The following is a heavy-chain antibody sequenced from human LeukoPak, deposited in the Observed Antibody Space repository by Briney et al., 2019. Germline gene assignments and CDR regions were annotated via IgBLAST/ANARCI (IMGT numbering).Heavy chain of an antibody. Sequence: GGSLRLSCAASGFTFSDYYMSWIRQAPGKGLEWVSYISSSGSTIYYADSVKGRFTISRDNAKNSLYLQMNSLRAEDTALYYCAKALVRAYGSGSFDYWGQGTLVTVSS. CDR1: GFTFSDYY. V-gene: IGHV3-11*01. CDR2: ISSSGSTI. CDR3: AKALVRAYGSGSFDY. D-gene: IGHD3-10*01. J-gene: IGHJ4*02.